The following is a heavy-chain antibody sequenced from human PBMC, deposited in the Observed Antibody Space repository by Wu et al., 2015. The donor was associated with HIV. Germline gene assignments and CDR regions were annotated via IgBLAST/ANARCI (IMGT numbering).Heavy chain of an antibody. Sequence: QVHLVQSGAEVKKPGSSVKVSCKASGGSFSSYATNWVRQAPGRGLEWMGWIIPIFQMSTPAEQFQGRVTFTADESTSTIYMELSSLRSDDSAVYFCARHGGELGSGKYFLTYWGQGTLVTVSS. CDR2: IIPIFQMS. V-gene: IGHV1-69*13. CDR3: ARHGGELGSGKYFLTY. CDR1: GGSFSSYA. D-gene: IGHD3-10*01. J-gene: IGHJ4*02.